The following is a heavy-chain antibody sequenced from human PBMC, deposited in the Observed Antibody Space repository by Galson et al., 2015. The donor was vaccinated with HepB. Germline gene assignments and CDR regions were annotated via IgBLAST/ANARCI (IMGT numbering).Heavy chain of an antibody. CDR3: ARNRGGDSSVYDAFDI. D-gene: IGHD3-22*01. Sequence: SVKVSCKASGYTFTSYGISWVRQAPGQGLEWMGWISAYNGNTSYAQKLQGRVTMTTDTSTSTAYMELGSLRSDDTAVYYCARNRGGDSSVYDAFDIWGQGTMVTVSS. V-gene: IGHV1-18*04. CDR1: GYTFTSYG. J-gene: IGHJ3*02. CDR2: ISAYNGNT.